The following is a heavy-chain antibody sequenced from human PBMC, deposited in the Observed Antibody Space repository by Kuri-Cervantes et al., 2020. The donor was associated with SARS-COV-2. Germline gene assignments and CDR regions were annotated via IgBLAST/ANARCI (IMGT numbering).Heavy chain of an antibody. D-gene: IGHD6-13*01. CDR2: ISSNGGST. CDR3: VKSSYGGSSSWPDY. CDR1: GFTFSCYA. J-gene: IGHJ4*02. Sequence: GGSLRLSCSASGFTFSCYAMHWVRQAPGKGLKYVSAISSNGGSTYYADSVKGRFTISRDNSKNTLYLQMSSLRAEDTAVYYCVKSSYGGSSSWPDYWGQGTLVTVSS. V-gene: IGHV3-64D*06.